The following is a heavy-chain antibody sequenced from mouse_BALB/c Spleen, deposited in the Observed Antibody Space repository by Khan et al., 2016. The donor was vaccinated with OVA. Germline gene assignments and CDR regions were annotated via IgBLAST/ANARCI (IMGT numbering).Heavy chain of an antibody. CDR2: IWSGGTT. V-gene: IGHV2-2*02. CDR1: GFSLTSYG. D-gene: IGHD2-13*01. Sequence: QVRLKQSGPGLVQPSQSLSITCTVSGFSLTSYGVHWVRQSPGKGLEWLGVIWSGGTTDYNAAFISRLSISKDNSKSQVFFKMNSLQANDTAIYYCARNGDYVHWYFDVWGAGTTVTVSS. CDR3: ARNGDYVHWYFDV. J-gene: IGHJ1*01.